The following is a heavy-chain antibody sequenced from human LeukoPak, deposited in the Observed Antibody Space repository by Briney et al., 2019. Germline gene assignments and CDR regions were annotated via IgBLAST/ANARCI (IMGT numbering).Heavy chain of an antibody. CDR3: ASDGGCAMVV. D-gene: IGHD3-3*01. Sequence: PGGSVRLSCAASGSAFSRSWIHWVRQAPGKGLVWVSHIIEDASRTTYADSVRCRFIISRDYATYTVSLQMNSLRAEDTAVYYCASDGGCAMVVWGQGTTVTASS. CDR2: IIEDASRT. CDR1: GSAFSRSW. J-gene: IGHJ6*02. V-gene: IGHV3-74*01.